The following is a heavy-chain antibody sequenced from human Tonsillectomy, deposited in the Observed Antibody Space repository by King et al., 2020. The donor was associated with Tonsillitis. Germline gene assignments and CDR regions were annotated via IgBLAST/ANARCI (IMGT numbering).Heavy chain of an antibody. CDR1: GFTFGYYA. J-gene: IGHJ4*02. CDR2: IRSKAYGGTT. Sequence: VQLVESGGGLVQPGRSLRLSCTASGFTFGYYAMSWVRQAPGKGLEGVGFIRSKAYGGTTEYASFVKGRFTISSDDSKGIAYLQMNSLKTEDTAVYYCTRDEGVPYYDFWSGYNVYWGQGTLVTVSS. CDR3: TRDEGVPYYDFWSGYNVY. V-gene: IGHV3-49*04. D-gene: IGHD3-3*01.